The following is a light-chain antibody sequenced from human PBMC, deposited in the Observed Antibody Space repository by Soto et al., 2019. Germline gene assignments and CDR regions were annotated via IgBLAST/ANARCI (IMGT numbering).Light chain of an antibody. Sequence: QSVLTQPASVSGSPGQSITISCTVTSSDVGDYNYVSWYQQHPGKAPKLMIYDVSNRPSGVSNRFSGSKSGNTASLTISGLQAEDEADYYCISYTSSSTYGCGTGTKVTVL. CDR2: DVS. CDR3: ISYTSSSTYG. V-gene: IGLV2-14*01. CDR1: SSDVGDYNY. J-gene: IGLJ1*01.